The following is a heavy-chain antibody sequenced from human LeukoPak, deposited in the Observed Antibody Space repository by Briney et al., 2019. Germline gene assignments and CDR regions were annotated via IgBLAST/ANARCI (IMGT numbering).Heavy chain of an antibody. D-gene: IGHD3-22*01. V-gene: IGHV1-69*04. J-gene: IGHJ4*02. Sequence: GASVKVSCKASGGTFSGYATSWVRQAPGQGLEWMGRIIPILGIANYAQKFQGRVTMTRDTSTSTVYMELSSLRSEDTAVYYCARGGVVVIPNFDYWGQGTLVTVSS. CDR1: GGTFSGYA. CDR2: IIPILGIA. CDR3: ARGGVVVIPNFDY.